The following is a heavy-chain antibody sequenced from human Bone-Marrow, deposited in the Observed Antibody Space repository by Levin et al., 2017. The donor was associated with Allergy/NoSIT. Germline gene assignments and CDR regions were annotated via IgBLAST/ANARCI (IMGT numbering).Heavy chain of an antibody. J-gene: IGHJ4*02. V-gene: IGHV4-34*01. D-gene: IGHD3-10*01. CDR1: GGSFSGYY. CDR3: ARGKRGLLLWFGELIGFYFDY. Sequence: SQTLSLTCAVYGGSFSGYYWSWIRQPPGKGLEWIGEINHSGSTNYNPSLKSRVTISVDTSKNQFSLKLSSVTAADTAVYYCARGKRGLLLWFGELIGFYFDYWGQGTLVTVSS. CDR2: INHSGST.